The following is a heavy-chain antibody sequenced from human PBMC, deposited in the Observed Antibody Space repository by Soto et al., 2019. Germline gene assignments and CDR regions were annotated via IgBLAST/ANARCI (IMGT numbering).Heavy chain of an antibody. V-gene: IGHV1-46*02. J-gene: IGHJ2*01. CDR3: GRGGYDWYFDL. CDR1: GYTFKSYY. Sequence: QVQLVQSGAEVKKPGASVKVSCKASGYTFKSYYIHWVRQAPGQGLEWMGIFNPSGGSTNYPQKLQGIVTLTRDTSTSTVYMELSSLRSEDTAIYYCGRGGYDWYFDLWCRGTLVTVSS. CDR2: FNPSGGST. D-gene: IGHD5-18*01.